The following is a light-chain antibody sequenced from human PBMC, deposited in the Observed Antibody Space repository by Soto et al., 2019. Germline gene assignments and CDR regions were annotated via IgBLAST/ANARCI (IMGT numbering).Light chain of an antibody. J-gene: IGKJ1*01. CDR2: GAS. CDR3: QQYNNWPRT. CDR1: QSVSSN. V-gene: IGKV3-15*01. Sequence: EIVMTQSPATLSVSPGERATLSCRASQSVSSNLAWYQQKPGQAPRLLIYGASPRATGIPARFSGSGSGTEFTLTISSLQSEDFAVYYCQQYNNWPRTFGQGTKVDSK.